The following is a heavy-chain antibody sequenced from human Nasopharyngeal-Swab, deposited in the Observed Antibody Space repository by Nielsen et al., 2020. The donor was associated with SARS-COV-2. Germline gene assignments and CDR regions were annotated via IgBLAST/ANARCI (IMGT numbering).Heavy chain of an antibody. Sequence: ASVKVSCKASGFTFTNYYIHWVRQAPGQGLEWMAIINPSGGSPTYAQRFQGRVTMPWDTSTGTVYMEISSLRFDDTAVYYCARDPMMCRSTSCAFDHWGQGTLVTVSS. CDR2: INPSGGSP. D-gene: IGHD2-2*01. V-gene: IGHV1-46*01. CDR1: GFTFTNYY. CDR3: ARDPMMCRSTSCAFDH. J-gene: IGHJ4*02.